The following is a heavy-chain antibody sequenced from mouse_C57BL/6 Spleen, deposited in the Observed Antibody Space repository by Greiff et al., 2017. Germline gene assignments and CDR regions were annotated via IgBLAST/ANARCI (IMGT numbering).Heavy chain of an antibody. V-gene: IGHV1-80*01. Sequence: VQLQQSGAELVKPGASVKISCKASGYAFSSYWMNWVKQRPGKGLEWIGQIYPGDGDTTYNGKFKGKATLTADKSSSTAYMQLSSLTSEDSAVYFCARSEITTVVPYFDYWGQGTTLTVSS. CDR2: IYPGDGDT. D-gene: IGHD1-1*01. CDR3: ARSEITTVVPYFDY. J-gene: IGHJ2*01. CDR1: GYAFSSYW.